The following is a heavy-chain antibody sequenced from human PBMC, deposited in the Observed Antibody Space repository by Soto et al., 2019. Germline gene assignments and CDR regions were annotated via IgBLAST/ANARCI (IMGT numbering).Heavy chain of an antibody. CDR1: GGSIRSYY. CDR2: IYYSGNT. Sequence: SETLSLTCTVSGGSIRSYYWSWIRQPPGKGLEWIGYIYYSGNTHYNPSLKSRVTISVDTSNNQFSLKLSSVTAADTAVYYCAREVIWSGYFDYWGQGTLVTVSS. D-gene: IGHD3-3*01. CDR3: AREVIWSGYFDY. V-gene: IGHV4-59*01. J-gene: IGHJ4*02.